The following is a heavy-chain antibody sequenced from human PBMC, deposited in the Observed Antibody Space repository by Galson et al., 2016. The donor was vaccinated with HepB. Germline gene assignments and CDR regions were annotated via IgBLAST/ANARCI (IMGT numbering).Heavy chain of an antibody. V-gene: IGHV3-33*01. CDR1: GFIFRTYG. D-gene: IGHD3-10*01. CDR3: ARDYGSGSYCLDY. CDR2: IGYDESVK. Sequence: SLRLSCAASGFIFRTYGMHWVRQAPGKGLEWVAVIGYDESVKNYADSVKGRFTISRDNSKNTLYLQMTSLRGDDTALYYCARDYGSGSYCLDYWGQGALVTVSS. J-gene: IGHJ4*02.